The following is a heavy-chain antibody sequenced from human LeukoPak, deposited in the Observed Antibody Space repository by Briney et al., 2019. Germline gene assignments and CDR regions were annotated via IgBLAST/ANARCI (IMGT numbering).Heavy chain of an antibody. Sequence: PGGSLRLSCAASGFTFSSYGMHWVRQAPGKGLEWVAVISYDGSSKYYADSVKGRFTISRDNSKNTLHLQMNSLRAEDTAVYYCAKDGGSYLNWIDPWGQGTLVTVSS. J-gene: IGHJ5*02. D-gene: IGHD1-26*01. V-gene: IGHV3-30*18. CDR1: GFTFSSYG. CDR2: ISYDGSSK. CDR3: AKDGGSYLNWIDP.